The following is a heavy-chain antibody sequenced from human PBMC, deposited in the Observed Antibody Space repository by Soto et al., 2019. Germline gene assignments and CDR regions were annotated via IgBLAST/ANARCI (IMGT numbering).Heavy chain of an antibody. Sequence: GGSLRLSCSASGFIFSESTIYWVRQVPGKGLEAISAVSTSGRSTYYADSVKDRFTISRDNSKNTLFLQMGSLRPEDTAIYYCVKQAHGLDGVAFDYWGQGSQVTVSS. CDR1: GFIFSEST. CDR3: VKQAHGLDGVAFDY. CDR2: VSTSGRST. D-gene: IGHD2-15*01. V-gene: IGHV3-64D*06. J-gene: IGHJ4*02.